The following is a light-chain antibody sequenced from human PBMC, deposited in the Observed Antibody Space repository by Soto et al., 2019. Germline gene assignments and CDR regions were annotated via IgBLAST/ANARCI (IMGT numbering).Light chain of an antibody. J-gene: IGLJ2*01. CDR3: SSYSGSTTHIL. V-gene: IGLV2-14*01. Sequence: QSALTQPASVSGSPGQSITISCTGSSSDIGGDNYVSWYQQHPGKAPKLIIYDVTSRPSGLSYRFSASKSGSTASLTISGLQPEDEADYYCSSYSGSTTHILFGGGTKLTVL. CDR2: DVT. CDR1: SSDIGGDNY.